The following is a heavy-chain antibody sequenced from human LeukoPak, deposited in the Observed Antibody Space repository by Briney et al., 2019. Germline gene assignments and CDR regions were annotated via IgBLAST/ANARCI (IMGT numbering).Heavy chain of an antibody. CDR2: INPNSGGT. V-gene: IGHV1-2*02. D-gene: IGHD3-22*01. CDR3: ARGTMIVVVDQYYFDY. Sequence: ASVKVSCKASGYTFTGYYMHWVRQAPGQGLEWMGWINPNSGGTNYAQKFQGRVTMTRDTSISTAYMELSRLRSDDTAVYYCARGTMIVVVDQYYFDYWGQGTLVTVS. J-gene: IGHJ4*02. CDR1: GYTFTGYY.